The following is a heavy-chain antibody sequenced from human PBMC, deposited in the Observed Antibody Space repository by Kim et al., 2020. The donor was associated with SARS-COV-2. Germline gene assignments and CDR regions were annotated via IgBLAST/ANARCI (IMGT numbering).Heavy chain of an antibody. V-gene: IGHV1-69*04. CDR3: ARDGPY. CDR2: PIHGIA. Sequence: PIHGIANYAPKFQGRVTSTADKTTSTAYMELSSLRSEDTAVYYCARDGPYWGQGTLVTVSS. J-gene: IGHJ4*02.